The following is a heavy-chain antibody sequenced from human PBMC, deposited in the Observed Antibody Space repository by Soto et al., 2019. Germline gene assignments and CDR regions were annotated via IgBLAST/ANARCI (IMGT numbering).Heavy chain of an antibody. J-gene: IGHJ4*02. CDR3: ASSLSLKSIAARMGPFDY. D-gene: IGHD6-6*01. V-gene: IGHV1-69*01. Sequence: QVQLVQSGAEVKKPGSSVKVSCKASGGTFSSYAISWVRQAPGQGLEWMGGIIPIFGTANYAQKFQGRVTITADVSTSTAYMELSSLRSEDTAVYYCASSLSLKSIAARMGPFDYWGQGTLVTVSS. CDR2: IIPIFGTA. CDR1: GGTFSSYA.